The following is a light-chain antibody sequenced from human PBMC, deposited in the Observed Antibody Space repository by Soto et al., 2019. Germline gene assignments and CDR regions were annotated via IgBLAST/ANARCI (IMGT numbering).Light chain of an antibody. Sequence: EIVLTQSPATLSLSPGEGATLSCRASQSVSSYLAWYQQKPGQAPRLLIYDASNRATGIPGRFSGSGSGTDFTLTSSSLEPEAFAVYYCHQRSNWPLTFGGGTKVEIK. V-gene: IGKV3-11*01. J-gene: IGKJ4*01. CDR1: QSVSSY. CDR3: HQRSNWPLT. CDR2: DAS.